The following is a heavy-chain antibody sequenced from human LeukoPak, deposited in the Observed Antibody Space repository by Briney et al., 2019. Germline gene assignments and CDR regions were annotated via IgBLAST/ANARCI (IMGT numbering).Heavy chain of an antibody. CDR1: GFTFDDYT. V-gene: IGHV3-43*01. J-gene: IGHJ4*02. CDR3: AKDQEPSPDYGDYGLNFDY. Sequence: PGGSLRLSCAASGFTFDDYTMHWARQAPGKGLEWVSLISWDGGSTYYADSVKGRFTISRDNSKNSLYLQMNSLRTEDTALYYCAKDQEPSPDYGDYGLNFDYWGQGTLVTVSS. D-gene: IGHD4-17*01. CDR2: ISWDGGST.